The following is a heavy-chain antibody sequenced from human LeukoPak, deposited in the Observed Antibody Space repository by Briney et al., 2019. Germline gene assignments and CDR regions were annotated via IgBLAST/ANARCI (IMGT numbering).Heavy chain of an antibody. Sequence: PGGSLRLSCAASGFTFSSYWMHWVRQAPGKGLVWVSRINTDGSSTSYADSVKGRFTISRDNAKNSVYLQMNSLRVDDTAVYYCARGRYTSGWYPDYFDYWGQGTLVTVSS. J-gene: IGHJ4*02. CDR3: ARGRYTSGWYPDYFDY. D-gene: IGHD6-19*01. CDR2: INTDGSST. V-gene: IGHV3-74*01. CDR1: GFTFSSYW.